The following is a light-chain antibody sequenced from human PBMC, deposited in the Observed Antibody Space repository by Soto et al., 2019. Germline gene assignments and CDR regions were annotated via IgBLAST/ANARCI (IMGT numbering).Light chain of an antibody. J-gene: IGKJ4*01. CDR1: HDIRND. CDR3: QQYDNLPLT. V-gene: IGKV1-33*01. Sequence: DDELTQSPSSLSASVGDRVTITCQASHDIRNDLNWYQQKSGKAPKLLIHAASTLEAGVPSRFSGSGSGTDFTFTISGLQPEDVATYYCQQYDNLPLTFGGRTKVDIK. CDR2: AAS.